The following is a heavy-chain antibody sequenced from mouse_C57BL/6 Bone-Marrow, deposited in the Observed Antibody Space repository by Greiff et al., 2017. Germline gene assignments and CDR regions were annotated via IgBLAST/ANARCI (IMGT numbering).Heavy chain of an antibody. J-gene: IGHJ4*01. CDR2: SRNKANDYTT. CDR3: ARDAPPVGNYAIDY. Sequence: EVKVVDSGGGLVQSGRSLRLSCATSGFTFSDFYMEWVRQAPGKGLEWIAASRNKANDYTTEYSASVKVRFIVSRDTSQSILYLQMNALRAEDTAIYYCARDAPPVGNYAIDYWGQGTSVTDSS. CDR1: GFTFSDFY. V-gene: IGHV7-1*01.